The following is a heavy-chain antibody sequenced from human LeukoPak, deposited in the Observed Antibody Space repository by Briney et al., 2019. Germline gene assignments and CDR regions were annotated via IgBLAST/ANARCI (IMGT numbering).Heavy chain of an antibody. CDR2: INPSHGDT. Sequence: ASVKVSCKASGYTFTGYYMHWVRQAPGQGLEWMGWINPSHGDTNYAQKFQDRVSMTRDTSISTAYMHLSRLRSADTAVYYCARVLGYCSGGSCYKMLNYWGQGTLVTVSS. CDR3: ARVLGYCSGGSCYKMLNY. V-gene: IGHV1-2*02. CDR1: GYTFTGYY. J-gene: IGHJ4*02. D-gene: IGHD2-15*01.